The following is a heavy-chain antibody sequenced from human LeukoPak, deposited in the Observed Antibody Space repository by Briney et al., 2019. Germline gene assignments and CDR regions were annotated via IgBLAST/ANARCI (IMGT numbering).Heavy chain of an antibody. D-gene: IGHD2-2*01. Sequence: GGSLRLSCAASGFTFSSYWMSWVRQAPGKGLEWVANIKQDGSEKYYVDSVKGRFTIFRDNAKNSLYLQMNSLRAGDTAVYYCARDVLGYCSSTSCQPIWGQGTMVTVSS. V-gene: IGHV3-7*01. J-gene: IGHJ3*02. CDR1: GFTFSSYW. CDR3: ARDVLGYCSSTSCQPI. CDR2: IKQDGSEK.